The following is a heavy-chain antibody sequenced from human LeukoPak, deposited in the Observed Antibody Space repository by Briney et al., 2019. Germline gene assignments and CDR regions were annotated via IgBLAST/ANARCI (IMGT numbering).Heavy chain of an antibody. CDR2: IHPNDGST. Sequence: GPSVQVSRKASGYTFTTYHMHWVRQAPGQGLEWVGVIHPNDGSTTYAQKYQGRLTVTRDTSTSKVYLGLSSLESEDTAIYYCARIGWSSGGAFEIWGQGTVVTVSS. V-gene: IGHV1-46*01. CDR1: GYTFTTYH. J-gene: IGHJ3*02. D-gene: IGHD3-22*01. CDR3: ARIGWSSGGAFEI.